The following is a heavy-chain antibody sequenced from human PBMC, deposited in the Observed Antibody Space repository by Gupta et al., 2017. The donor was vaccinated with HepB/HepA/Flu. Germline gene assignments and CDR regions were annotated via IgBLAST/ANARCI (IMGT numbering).Heavy chain of an antibody. D-gene: IGHD6-13*01. CDR2: IKQDGSEK. CDR3: ARESAAASYGMDV. J-gene: IGHJ6*02. CDR1: GFPFSTYW. Sequence: EVQLVESGGGLVQPGGSLRLSCAASGFPFSTYWMSWVRQAPGKGLEWVANIKQDGSEKYYVDSVKGRFTISRDNAKNSLYLQMNSLRAEDTALYHCARESAAASYGMDVWGQGTTVTVSS. V-gene: IGHV3-7*01.